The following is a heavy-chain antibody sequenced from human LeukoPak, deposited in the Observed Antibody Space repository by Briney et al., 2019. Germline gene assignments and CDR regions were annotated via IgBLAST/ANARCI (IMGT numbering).Heavy chain of an antibody. V-gene: IGHV4-59*08. CDR1: GGSISSYY. CDR2: IYYSGGT. Sequence: KPSETLSLTCTVSGGSISSYYWSWIRQPPGKGLEWIGYIYYSGGTNYNPSLKSRVTISVDTSKNQFSLKLSSVTAADTAVYYCARTQYGMDVWGQGTTVTVSS. CDR3: ARTQYGMDV. J-gene: IGHJ6*02.